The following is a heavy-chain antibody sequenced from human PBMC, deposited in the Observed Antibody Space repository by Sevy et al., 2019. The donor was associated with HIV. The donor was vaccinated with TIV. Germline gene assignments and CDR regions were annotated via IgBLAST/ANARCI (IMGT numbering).Heavy chain of an antibody. CDR2: IIPIFGTA. V-gene: IGHV1-69*13. Sequence: ASVKVSCKASGGTFSSYAISWVRQAPGQGPEWMGGIIPIFGTANYAQKFQGRVTITADESTSTAYMELSSLRSEDTAVYYCAREEVAHSSSTRLWFDPWGQGTLVTVSS. J-gene: IGHJ5*02. CDR1: GGTFSSYA. D-gene: IGHD6-13*01. CDR3: AREEVAHSSSTRLWFDP.